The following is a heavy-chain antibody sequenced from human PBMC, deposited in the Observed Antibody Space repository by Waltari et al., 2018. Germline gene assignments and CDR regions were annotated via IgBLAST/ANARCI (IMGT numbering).Heavy chain of an antibody. J-gene: IGHJ4*02. CDR1: GVSMTNTEV. CDR2: IHRSGGT. CDR3: ARDRGRGLYLDS. D-gene: IGHD2-15*01. V-gene: IGHV4-4*02. Sequence: QLQLQESGPGLVKPSGTLSLTCAVSGVSMTNTEVWSWCRQPPGKGLEWIGQIHRSGGTNDHPSFASRVSMSIDTSNNHFSLMVTSATAADTAVYYCARDRGRGLYLDSWGQGTLVTVSP.